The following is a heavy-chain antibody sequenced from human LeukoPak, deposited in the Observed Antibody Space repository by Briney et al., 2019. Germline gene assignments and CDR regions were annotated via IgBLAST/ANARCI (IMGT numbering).Heavy chain of an antibody. CDR2: MNPNSGNT. V-gene: IGHV1-8*01. CDR3: ARGITMVRGDKKGWFDP. CDR1: GYTFTSYD. Sequence: SVKFSCKASGYTFTSYDINWVRQATGQGLEWMGWMNPNSGNTGSAQKFDARVTMIRSTSISTAYMELRSLRSEATAVYYCARGITMVRGDKKGWFDPWGQGTLVTVSS. J-gene: IGHJ5*02. D-gene: IGHD3-10*01.